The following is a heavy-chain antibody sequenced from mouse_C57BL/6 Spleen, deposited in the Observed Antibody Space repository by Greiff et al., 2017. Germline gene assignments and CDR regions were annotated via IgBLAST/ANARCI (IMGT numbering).Heavy chain of an antibody. CDR3: TTVYYYGSSSWDY. J-gene: IGHJ2*01. CDR2: IDPEDGDT. CDR1: GFNIKDYY. Sequence: EVQLQQSGAELVRPGASVKLSCTASGFNIKDYYMHWVKQRPEQGLEWIGRIDPEDGDTEYAPKFQGKATMTADTSSNTAYLQLSSLTSEDTAVXYCTTVYYYGSSSWDYWGQGTTLTVSS. V-gene: IGHV14-1*01. D-gene: IGHD1-1*01.